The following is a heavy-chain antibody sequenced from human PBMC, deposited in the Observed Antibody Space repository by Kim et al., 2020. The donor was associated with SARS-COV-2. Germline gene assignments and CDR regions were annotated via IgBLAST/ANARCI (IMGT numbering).Heavy chain of an antibody. J-gene: IGHJ6*02. V-gene: IGHV3-73*01. CDR2: VRTKGNGYAT. CDR3: ATWFEATIYF. CDR1: GFTFSASS. D-gene: IGHD5-12*01. Sequence: GGSLRLSCAASGFTFSASSMHWVRQAAGKGLEWVGHVRTKGNGYATTYPASVKVRFTIYRDDSKNMAYLQMNSLRTEDTAVYYYATWFEATIYFCGQGT.